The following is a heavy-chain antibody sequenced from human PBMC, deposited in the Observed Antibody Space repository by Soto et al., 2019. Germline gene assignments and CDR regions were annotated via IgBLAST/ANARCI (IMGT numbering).Heavy chain of an antibody. J-gene: IGHJ4*02. CDR1: GFTFSNYW. V-gene: IGHV3-74*01. CDR3: ARDHSYYGAGSYYSELVY. D-gene: IGHD3-10*01. Sequence: GGSLRLSCAASGFTFSNYWMHWVRQAPGKGLVWVSRINSDGSIYADSVKGRFTISRDNAKNTLYLQMNSLRAEDTAVYFCARDHSYYGAGSYYSELVYWGQGALVTVSS. CDR2: INSDGS.